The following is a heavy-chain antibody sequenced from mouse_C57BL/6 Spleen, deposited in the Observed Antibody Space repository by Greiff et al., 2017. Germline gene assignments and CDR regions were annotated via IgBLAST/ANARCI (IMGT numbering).Heavy chain of an antibody. CDR3: ASAYYGSSYYFDY. D-gene: IGHD1-1*01. J-gene: IGHJ2*01. CDR1: GFTFSSYT. V-gene: IGHV5-9*01. CDR2: ISGGGGNT. Sequence: DVMLVESGGGLVKPGGSLKLSCAASGFTFSSYTMSWVRQTPEKRLEWVATISGGGGNTYYPDSVKGRFTISRDNAKNTLYLQMSSLRSEDTALYYCASAYYGSSYYFDYWGQGTTLTVSS.